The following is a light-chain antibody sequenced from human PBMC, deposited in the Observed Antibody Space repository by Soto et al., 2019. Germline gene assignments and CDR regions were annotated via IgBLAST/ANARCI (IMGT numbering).Light chain of an antibody. CDR1: QSVDIN. Sequence: EIVLTQSPGTLSVSPGDRVTLSCRASQSVDINLAWYQQRAGQAPRLLIYDASNRATGIPARFSGSGSGTDFTLTISRLEPEDFAVYYCHQYVSSWTFGQGTKVDIK. J-gene: IGKJ1*01. CDR2: DAS. CDR3: HQYVSSWT. V-gene: IGKV3D-15*01.